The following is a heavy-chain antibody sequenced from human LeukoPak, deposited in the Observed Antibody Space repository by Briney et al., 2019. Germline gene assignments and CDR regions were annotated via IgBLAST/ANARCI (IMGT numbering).Heavy chain of an antibody. Sequence: PGGSLRLSCAASGFTFSSYAMSWVRQAPGKGLEWVAAISGSGGSTYYADSVKGRFTISGDNSKNTLYLQMNSLRAEDTAVYYCAKDQGYSGYDNAFDIWGQGTMVTVSS. CDR1: GFTFSSYA. D-gene: IGHD5-12*01. CDR3: AKDQGYSGYDNAFDI. J-gene: IGHJ3*02. CDR2: ISGSGGST. V-gene: IGHV3-23*01.